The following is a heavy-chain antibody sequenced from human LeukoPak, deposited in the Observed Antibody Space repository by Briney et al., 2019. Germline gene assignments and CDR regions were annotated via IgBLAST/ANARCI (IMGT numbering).Heavy chain of an antibody. CDR1: GYTFTGYY. V-gene: IGHV1-69*13. D-gene: IGHD1-1*01. CDR2: ITPIYGTR. CDR3: AREANFYYYMDV. Sequence: VASVKVSCKASGYTFTGYYMHWVRQAPGQGLEWMGGITPIYGTRDYAQSFQGRVTISADESTSTAYIELSSLRPDDTAVYYCAREANFYYYMDVWGKGTTVTVSS. J-gene: IGHJ6*03.